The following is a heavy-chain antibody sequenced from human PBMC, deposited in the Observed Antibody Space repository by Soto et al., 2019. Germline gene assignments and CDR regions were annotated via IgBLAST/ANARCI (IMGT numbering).Heavy chain of an antibody. Sequence: GGSLRLSCAASGFTFDDYGMSWVRQAPGKGLEWVSGINWNGGSTGYADSVKGRFTISRDNAKNSLYLQMNSLRAEDTALYYCAREGEKYSYMACMDVWGQGTTVTVSS. CDR3: AREGEKYSYMACMDV. CDR2: INWNGGST. CDR1: GFTFDDYG. D-gene: IGHD5-18*01. V-gene: IGHV3-20*04. J-gene: IGHJ6*02.